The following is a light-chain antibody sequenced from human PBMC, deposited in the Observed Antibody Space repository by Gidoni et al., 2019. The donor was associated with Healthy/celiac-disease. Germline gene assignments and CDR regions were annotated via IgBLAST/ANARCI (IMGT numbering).Light chain of an antibody. V-gene: IGLV3-1*01. J-gene: IGLJ2*01. CDR1: KLGYKY. CDR2: QDR. CDR3: QAWDSSTAVV. Sequence: SYELTQPPSVSVSPGQTASITCSGDKLGYKYACWYQQKPGQSPVLVIYQDRKRPSGIPERFSGSNSGNTATLTIGGTQAMDEADYYCQAWDSSTAVVFGGGTKLTVL.